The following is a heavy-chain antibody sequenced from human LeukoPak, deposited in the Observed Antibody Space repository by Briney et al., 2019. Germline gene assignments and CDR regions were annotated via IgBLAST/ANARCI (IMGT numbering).Heavy chain of an antibody. D-gene: IGHD4-17*01. CDR3: AGSLRDYGDHEGAFDI. CDR2: ISAYNGNT. V-gene: IGHV1-18*01. CDR1: GYTFTSYG. Sequence: ASVQVSCKASGYTFTSYGISWVRQAPGQGLEWMGWISAYNGNTNYAQKLQGRVIMTTDTSTSTAYMELRSLRSDDTAVYYCAGSLRDYGDHEGAFDIWGQGTMVTVSS. J-gene: IGHJ3*02.